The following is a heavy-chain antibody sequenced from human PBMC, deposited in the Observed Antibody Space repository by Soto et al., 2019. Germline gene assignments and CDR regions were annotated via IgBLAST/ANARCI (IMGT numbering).Heavy chain of an antibody. V-gene: IGHV1-2*02. CDR2: MNPNDGDT. J-gene: IGHJ4*02. Sequence: QAQLVQSGXXXXXXXXXVKVSCXVXXYXXXXXXHWIRQAPGQGLEWMGWMNPNDGDTEYARKFQGRVTLTRDTSITTAYMELSSLTSDDTAVYYCARENWSYVDWGQGTLVTVSS. CDR1: XYXXXXX. CDR3: ARENWSYVD. D-gene: IGHD1-26*01.